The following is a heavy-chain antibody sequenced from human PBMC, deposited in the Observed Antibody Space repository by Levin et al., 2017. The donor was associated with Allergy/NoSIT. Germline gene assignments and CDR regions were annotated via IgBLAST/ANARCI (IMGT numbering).Heavy chain of an antibody. CDR1: GFAFSSFS. D-gene: IGHD3-9*01. Sequence: PGGSLRLSCAASGFAFSSFSMNWVRQAPGKGLECISYITGSSNMISYADSVKGRFTVSRDNAKNSLYLQMNSLRAEDTAVYYCTRADISDDYWGQGTLVTVSS. J-gene: IGHJ4*02. CDR3: TRADISDDY. CDR2: ITGSSNMI. V-gene: IGHV3-48*01.